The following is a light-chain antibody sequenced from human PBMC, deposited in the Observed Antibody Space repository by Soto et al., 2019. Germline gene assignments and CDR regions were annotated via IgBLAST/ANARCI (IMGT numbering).Light chain of an antibody. CDR3: QSYDTSLRAWV. V-gene: IGLV1-40*01. Sequence: QSVLTQPPSVSGAPGQRVTISCTGGSSNIGAGYDVHWYRQFPGTAPKLLVYGNNNRPSGISDRFSASKSGSSASLAITGLQAEDEADYNCQSYDTSLRAWVFGGGTKLTVL. CDR1: SSNIGAGYD. J-gene: IGLJ3*02. CDR2: GNN.